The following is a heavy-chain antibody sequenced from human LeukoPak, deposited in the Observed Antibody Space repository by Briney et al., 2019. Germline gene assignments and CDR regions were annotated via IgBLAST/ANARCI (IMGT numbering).Heavy chain of an antibody. CDR3: GRRVSRGWTDY. V-gene: IGHV1-2*02. Sequence: ASVKVSCKVSGYTLTDYYLHWVRQAPGQGLEWMGWINPKSGSTHYAQKFQGRVIMTRDMSLNTAYLELTSLRSDDTAIYFCGRRVSRGWTDYWGQGTLVTASS. J-gene: IGHJ4*02. D-gene: IGHD2-15*01. CDR1: GYTLTDYY. CDR2: INPKSGST.